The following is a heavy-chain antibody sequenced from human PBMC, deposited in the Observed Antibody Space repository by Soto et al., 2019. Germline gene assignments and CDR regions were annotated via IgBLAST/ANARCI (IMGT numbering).Heavy chain of an antibody. CDR2: VSHSGST. CDR3: ARNRYGGYDFDF. Sequence: QVQLQESGPGLVKPSGTLSLTCAVSSGSITSSNWWCWVRQPPGKGLEWIWEVSHSGSTNYIPSLKSRVTISVDKSRNQFSLRLNSVTAAHTAVYYCARNRYGGYDFDFWGQGTLVTVSS. J-gene: IGHJ4*02. D-gene: IGHD5-12*01. CDR1: SGSITSSNW. V-gene: IGHV4-4*02.